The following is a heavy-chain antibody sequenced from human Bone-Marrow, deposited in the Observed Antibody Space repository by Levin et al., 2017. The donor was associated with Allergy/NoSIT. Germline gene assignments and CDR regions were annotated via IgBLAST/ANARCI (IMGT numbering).Heavy chain of an antibody. V-gene: IGHV2-5*02. Sequence: SGPTLVKPPQTLTLTCIFSGFLLSTSGVGVGWIRQPPGKALEWLALIYWDDDKRYSPSLKSRLTITKDTSKNQVVLTMTNMDPVDTATYYCARRAETAYGSGNVVAWFDPWGQGTLVTVSS. CDR2: IYWDDDK. CDR3: ARRAETAYGSGNVVAWFDP. CDR1: GFLLSTSGVG. D-gene: IGHD3-10*01. J-gene: IGHJ5*02.